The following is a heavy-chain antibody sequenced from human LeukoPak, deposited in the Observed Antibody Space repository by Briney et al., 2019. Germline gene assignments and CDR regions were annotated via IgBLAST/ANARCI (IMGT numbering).Heavy chain of an antibody. CDR1: GYTFTGYY. D-gene: IGHD3-22*01. J-gene: IGHJ4*02. CDR2: INPNSGGT. V-gene: IGHV1-2*02. Sequence: GASVKVSCKASGYTFTGYYMHWVRQAPGQGLEWMGWINPNSGGTNYSQKFQGRVTMTRDTSISTAYLELSRLTSDDTAVYYCARDRTYYYDSSGGDYWGQGTLVTVSS. CDR3: ARDRTYYYDSSGGDY.